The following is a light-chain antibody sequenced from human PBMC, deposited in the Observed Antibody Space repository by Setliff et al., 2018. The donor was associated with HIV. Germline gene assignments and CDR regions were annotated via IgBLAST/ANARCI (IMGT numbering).Light chain of an antibody. CDR2: QDD. V-gene: IGLV3-1*01. J-gene: IGLJ1*01. CDR3: QAWDSSSAYV. Sequence: SYELTQPPSVSVSPGQTATITCSGDKLGDKYACWYQQKPGQSPVLVIYQDDKRPSGTPERFSGSNSGNTATPTISATQAMDEADYYCQAWDSSSAYVFGPGTKVTVL. CDR1: KLGDKY.